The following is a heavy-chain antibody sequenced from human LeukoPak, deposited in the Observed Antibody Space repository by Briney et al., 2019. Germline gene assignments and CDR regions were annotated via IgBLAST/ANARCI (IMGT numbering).Heavy chain of an antibody. Sequence: PGGSLRLSCAVSGFTFSSYAMSWVREAPGKGREGVSAISGSGGSTYYADSVKGRFPISRDNTKNTLYLKMNSLRAEDTAVYYCAKDRSTRITMIVVVTILDYWGQGTLVTVSS. D-gene: IGHD3-22*01. CDR1: GFTFSSYA. J-gene: IGHJ4*02. CDR3: AKDRSTRITMIVVVTILDY. CDR2: ISGSGGST. V-gene: IGHV3-23*01.